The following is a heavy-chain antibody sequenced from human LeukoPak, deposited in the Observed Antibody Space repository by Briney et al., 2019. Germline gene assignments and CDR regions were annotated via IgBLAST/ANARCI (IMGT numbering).Heavy chain of an antibody. J-gene: IGHJ4*02. V-gene: IGHV3-23*01. CDR1: GFTFSTSA. Sequence: GGSLRLSCAASGFTFSTSAMSWVRQAPGKGLEWVSALSRSGDSTYYADSVKGRVTISRDNSKNTLYLQMNSLRADDTAVYYCAKIVEAAPGLFDYWGQGTLVTVS. D-gene: IGHD6-13*01. CDR2: LSRSGDST. CDR3: AKIVEAAPGLFDY.